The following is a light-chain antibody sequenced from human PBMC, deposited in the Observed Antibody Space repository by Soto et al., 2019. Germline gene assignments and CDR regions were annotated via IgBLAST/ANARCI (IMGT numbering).Light chain of an antibody. CDR2: SNN. J-gene: IGLJ2*01. V-gene: IGLV1-44*01. CDR3: AAWDDSLNGVV. CDR1: SSNIGSNT. Sequence: QSVLTQPPSASGTPGQRVTISCSRSSSNIGSNTVNWYQQLPRTAPKLLIYSNNQRPSGVPDRFSGSKSGTSASLAISGLQSEDEADYYCAAWDDSLNGVVFGGGTKLTVL.